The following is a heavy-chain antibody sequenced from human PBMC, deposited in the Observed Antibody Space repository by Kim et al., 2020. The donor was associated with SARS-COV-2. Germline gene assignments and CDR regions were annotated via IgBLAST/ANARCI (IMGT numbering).Heavy chain of an antibody. CDR3: ARRYSSGWYSHAFDI. CDR2: IDPSDSYT. Sequence: GESLKISCKGSGYSFTSYWISWVRQMPGKGLEWMGRIDPSDSYTNYSPSFQGHVTISADKSISTAYLQWCSLKASDTAMYYCARRYSSGWYSHAFDIWGQATMLAVSS. CDR1: GYSFTSYW. J-gene: IGHJ3*02. V-gene: IGHV5-10-1*01. D-gene: IGHD6-19*01.